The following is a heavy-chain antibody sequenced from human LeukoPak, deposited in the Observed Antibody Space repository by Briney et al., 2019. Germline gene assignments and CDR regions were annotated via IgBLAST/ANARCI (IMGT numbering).Heavy chain of an antibody. D-gene: IGHD5-12*01. J-gene: IGHJ4*02. CDR1: GFTFSNAW. V-gene: IGHV3-15*01. CDR3: TTGGYSDFDYVDY. Sequence: PGGSLRLSCAASGFTFSNAWMNWVRQAPGKGLEWVGRIKSKTDGGPPDYAAPVKGRFTILRDDSKTTLYLQMTSLKTEDTAVYYCTTGGYSDFDYVDYWGQGTLVTVSS. CDR2: IKSKTDGGPP.